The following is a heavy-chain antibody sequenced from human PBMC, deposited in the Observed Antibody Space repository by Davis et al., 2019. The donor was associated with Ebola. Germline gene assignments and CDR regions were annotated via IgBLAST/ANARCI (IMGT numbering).Heavy chain of an antibody. V-gene: IGHV4-34*01. J-gene: IGHJ4*02. CDR1: GGSMSGYY. D-gene: IGHD1-1*01. CDR2: VYYCGAT. Sequence: PSETLSLTCAVYGGSMSGYYWSWIREHHGRRLEWIGVVYYCGATNYNPSLKRRLTILVDMSKNQVSLRLRSVTAADTGVYYCGRGLKNEIGIWGKGTLVTVFS. CDR3: GRGLKNEIGI.